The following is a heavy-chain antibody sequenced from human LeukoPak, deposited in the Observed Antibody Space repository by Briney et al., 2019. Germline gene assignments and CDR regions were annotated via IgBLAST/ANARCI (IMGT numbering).Heavy chain of an antibody. CDR3: AGVGLVVDNRARAFDI. CDR2: ISSSSSTI. CDR1: GFTFSSYS. D-gene: IGHD3-22*01. V-gene: IGHV3-48*04. Sequence: PGGSLRLSCAASGFTFSSYSMNWVRQAPGKGLEGVSYISSSSSTIYYADSVKGRFTISRDNAKNSLYLQMNSLRAEDTAVYYCAGVGLVVDNRARAFDIWGQGTMVTVSS. J-gene: IGHJ3*02.